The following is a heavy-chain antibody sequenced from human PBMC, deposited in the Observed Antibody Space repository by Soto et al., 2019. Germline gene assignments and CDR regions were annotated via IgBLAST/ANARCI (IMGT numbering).Heavy chain of an antibody. Sequence: GGSLRLSCGASGFTFSSYSMNWVRQAPGKGLEWVSSISSSSSYIYYADSVKGRFTISRDNAKNSLYLQMNSLRAEDTAVNYCATSGGDDDAFDIWGQGTMVT. D-gene: IGHD2-21*02. CDR2: ISSSSSYI. CDR1: GFTFSSYS. CDR3: ATSGGDDDAFDI. J-gene: IGHJ3*02. V-gene: IGHV3-21*01.